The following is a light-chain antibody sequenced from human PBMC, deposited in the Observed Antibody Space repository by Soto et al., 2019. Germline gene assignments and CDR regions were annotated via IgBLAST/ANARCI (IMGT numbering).Light chain of an antibody. J-gene: IGKJ4*01. CDR3: QQYGSSPA. CDR2: GAS. Sequence: EIVLTQSPGTLSLSPGERATLSCRASQSVTSSYLAWYQQKPGQAPRLLIDGASSRPTGIPDRFSGSGSGTDFTLTISRLEPEDFAVYYCQQYGSSPAFGGGTKVEIK. V-gene: IGKV3-20*01. CDR1: QSVTSSY.